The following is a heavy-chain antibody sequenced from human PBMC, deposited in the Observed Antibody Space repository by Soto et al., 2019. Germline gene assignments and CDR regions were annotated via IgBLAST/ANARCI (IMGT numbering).Heavy chain of an antibody. V-gene: IGHV3-53*02. CDR3: ARHYSAMGV. J-gene: IGHJ6*02. CDR1: GFTVSSDS. CDR2: IYSDNNT. Sequence: EVQLVETGGDLIQPGGSLRLSCAASGFTVSSDSMTWVRQAPGKGLEWISIIYSDNNTDYADSVKGRFSISRDTSKNILYLRMNSLRAEDTAEYYCARHYSAMGVWGQGTTVTVSS.